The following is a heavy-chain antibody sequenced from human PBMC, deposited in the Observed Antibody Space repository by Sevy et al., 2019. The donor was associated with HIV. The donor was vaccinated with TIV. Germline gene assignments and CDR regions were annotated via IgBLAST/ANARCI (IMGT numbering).Heavy chain of an antibody. CDR1: GGSISSSSYY. J-gene: IGHJ4*02. CDR3: ARLGYSSGRGFDY. V-gene: IGHV4-39*01. D-gene: IGHD6-19*01. Sequence: SETLSLTCTVSGGSISSSSYYWGWIRQPPGKGLEWIGSIYYSGSTYYNPSLKSRVTISVDTSKNQFSLKLSSVTAADTAVYYCARLGYSSGRGFDYWGQGTLVTVSS. CDR2: IYYSGST.